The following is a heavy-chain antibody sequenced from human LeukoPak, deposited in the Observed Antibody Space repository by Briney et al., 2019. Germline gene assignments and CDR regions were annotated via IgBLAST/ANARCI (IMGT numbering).Heavy chain of an antibody. V-gene: IGHV3-23*01. Sequence: GGSLRLSCAASGFTFSSCAMTWVRQAPGKGLQWVSDISGNGYSTYYAGSLKGRFTISRDNSKNTLYLQMNSLRAEDTAVYYCATNSSSWYIDQWGQGTLVTVSS. CDR1: GFTFSSCA. D-gene: IGHD6-13*01. J-gene: IGHJ4*02. CDR3: ATNSSSWYIDQ. CDR2: ISGNGYST.